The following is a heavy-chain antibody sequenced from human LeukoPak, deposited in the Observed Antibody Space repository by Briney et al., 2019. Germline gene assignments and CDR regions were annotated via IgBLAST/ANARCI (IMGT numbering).Heavy chain of an antibody. Sequence: GASVKVSCKVSGYTLTELSMHWVRQAPGKGLEWMGGFDPEDGGTIYAQKFQGRVTMTEDTSTDTAYMELSSLRSEDTAVYYCATIRIAVAGGLYFDYWGQGTLVTVSS. CDR3: ATIRIAVAGGLYFDY. CDR1: GYTLTELS. CDR2: FDPEDGGT. J-gene: IGHJ4*02. V-gene: IGHV1-24*01. D-gene: IGHD6-19*01.